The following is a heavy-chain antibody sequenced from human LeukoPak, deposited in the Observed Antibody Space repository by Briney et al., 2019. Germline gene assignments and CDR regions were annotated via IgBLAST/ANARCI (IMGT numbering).Heavy chain of an antibody. CDR3: ARQFGGGPSDS. CDR2: ISNSGSTI. J-gene: IGHJ4*02. Sequence: PGGSLRLSCAASGFTFTDYYVNWIRQAPGKGLEWVSYISNSGSTIYYADSVRGRFTISMDNAKNSLYLQMNSLRAEDTAVYYCARQFGGGPSDSWGQGNLVTVSS. V-gene: IGHV3-11*01. CDR1: GFTFTDYY. D-gene: IGHD3-16*01.